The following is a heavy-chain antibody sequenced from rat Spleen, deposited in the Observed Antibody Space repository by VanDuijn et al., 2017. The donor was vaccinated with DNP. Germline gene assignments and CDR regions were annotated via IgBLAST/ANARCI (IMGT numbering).Heavy chain of an antibody. J-gene: IGHJ2*01. D-gene: IGHD1-10*01. V-gene: IGHV5-7*01. CDR3: ARHRIYNNLFDY. Sequence: EVYLRESGGGLVQPGRSLKLSCIASGFTFSNYGMAWVRQAPKKGLEWVATIHSDGSSTWYRDSVRSRFTFSRDNAEGTLSLQMDSLRSEDTATYYCARHRIYNNLFDYWGQGVMVTVSS. CDR2: IHSDGSST. CDR1: GFTFSNYG.